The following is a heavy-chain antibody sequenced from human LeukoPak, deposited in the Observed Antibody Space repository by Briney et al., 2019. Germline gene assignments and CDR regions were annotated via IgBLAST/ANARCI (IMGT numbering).Heavy chain of an antibody. CDR3: ARASGDIVETATMGSY. D-gene: IGHD5-18*01. J-gene: IGHJ4*02. CDR2: ISSSSSSI. CDR1: GFTFSSYS. Sequence: GGSLRLSCAASGFTFSSYSMNWVRQAPGKGLEWVSSISSSSSSIYYADSVKGRFTISRDNAKNSLYLQMNGLRAEDTAVYYCARASGDIVETATMGSYWGQGTLVTVS. V-gene: IGHV3-21*01.